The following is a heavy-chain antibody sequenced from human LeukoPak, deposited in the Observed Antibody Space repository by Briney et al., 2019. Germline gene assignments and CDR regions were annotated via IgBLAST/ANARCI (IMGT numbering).Heavy chain of an antibody. CDR3: ARAAANSSGYYVVY. Sequence: SETLSLTCAVYGGSFSAYYWGWIRQPPGKGLEWIGEINHSGGTNYNPSLKSRVTISIDTSKNQFSLKLRSVAAADTAVYYCARAAANSSGYYVVYWGQGTLVTVSS. CDR2: INHSGGT. CDR1: GGSFSAYY. V-gene: IGHV4-34*01. D-gene: IGHD3-22*01. J-gene: IGHJ4*02.